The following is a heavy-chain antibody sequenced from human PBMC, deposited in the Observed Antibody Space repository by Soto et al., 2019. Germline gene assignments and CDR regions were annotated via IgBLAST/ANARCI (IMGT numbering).Heavy chain of an antibody. CDR3: AGSVAVSSSHIDY. D-gene: IGHD3-10*01. V-gene: IGHV4-59*01. Sequence: KTSETLSLTCSVSGGSISGSYWSWIRQSPGKGLEWLGYVYYTGRTNYCPSLRSRVSISVDTSKNEFSLRLSSVTASDTAVYFCAGSVAVSSSHIDYWGQGTQVTVSS. CDR2: VYYTGRT. CDR1: GGSISGSY. J-gene: IGHJ4*02.